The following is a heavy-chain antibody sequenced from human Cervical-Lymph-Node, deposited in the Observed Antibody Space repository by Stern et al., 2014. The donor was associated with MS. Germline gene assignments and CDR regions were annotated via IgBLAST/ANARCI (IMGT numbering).Heavy chain of an antibody. V-gene: IGHV1-18*01. J-gene: IGHJ3*02. Sequence: VQLVESGAEVKKPAASVKVSCKASGYTFTSCGISLVRLRHAPGTERMGWISAYNGNTNYAQKLQGRVTMTTDTSTSTSYMELRSLRSDDTAVYYCARGLLGSENAFDIWGQGTMVTVSS. CDR1: GYTFTSCG. CDR3: ARGLLGSENAFDI. D-gene: IGHD2-15*01. CDR2: ISAYNGNT.